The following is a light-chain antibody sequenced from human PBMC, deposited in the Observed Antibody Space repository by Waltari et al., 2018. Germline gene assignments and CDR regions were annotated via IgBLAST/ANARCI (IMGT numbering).Light chain of an antibody. V-gene: IGLV2-14*01. CDR2: ALT. CDR3: SSYTGRGTGI. Sequence: QSVLTQPASVSGSPGQPIPISCTGTNSDVGSYSYVSWYQQYPGKAPKLIIYALTEHPSGVSPRFSGSKSGNTASLTISGLQADDEADYFCSSYTGRGTGIFGRGTMVTVL. J-gene: IGLJ2*01. CDR1: NSDVGSYSY.